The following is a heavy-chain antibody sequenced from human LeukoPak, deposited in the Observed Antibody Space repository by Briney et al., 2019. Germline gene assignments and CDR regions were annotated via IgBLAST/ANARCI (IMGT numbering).Heavy chain of an antibody. J-gene: IGHJ4*02. CDR1: GGSISSSSYY. CDR3: ARHLFWSGNIDY. D-gene: IGHD3-3*01. Sequence: SETLSLTCTVSGGSISSSSYYWGWIRQPPGKGLEWIGSIYYSGSTYYNPSLKSRVTISVDTSKNQFPLKLSSVTAADTAVYYCARHLFWSGNIDYWGQGTLVTVSS. V-gene: IGHV4-39*01. CDR2: IYYSGST.